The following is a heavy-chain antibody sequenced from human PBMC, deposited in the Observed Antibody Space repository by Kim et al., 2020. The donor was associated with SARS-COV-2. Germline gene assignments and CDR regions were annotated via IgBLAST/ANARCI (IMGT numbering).Heavy chain of an antibody. J-gene: IGHJ4*02. D-gene: IGHD5-12*01. Sequence: GGSLRLSCAASGFTFSSYAMHWVRQAPGKGLEWVAVISYDGSNKYYVDSVKGRFTISRDNSKNTLYLQMNSLRAEDTAVYYCARDSRGGGYDPSTKLFDYWGPGTLVTVS. CDR3: ARDSRGGGYDPSTKLFDY. CDR1: GFTFSSYA. CDR2: ISYDGSNK. V-gene: IGHV3-30*04.